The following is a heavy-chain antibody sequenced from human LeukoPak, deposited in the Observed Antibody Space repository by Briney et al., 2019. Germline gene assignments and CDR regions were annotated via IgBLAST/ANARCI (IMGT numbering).Heavy chain of an antibody. V-gene: IGHV1-8*01. CDR1: GYTFTSYD. CDR3: ARGVPYDFWSGYYKGLVDY. J-gene: IGHJ4*02. D-gene: IGHD3-3*01. Sequence: ASVKVSCKASGYTFTSYDINWVRQATGQGLEWXXXMNPNSGNTGYAQKFQGRVTMTRNTSISTAYMELSSLRSEDTAVYYCARGVPYDFWSGYYKGLVDYWGQGTLVTVSS. CDR2: MNPNSGNT.